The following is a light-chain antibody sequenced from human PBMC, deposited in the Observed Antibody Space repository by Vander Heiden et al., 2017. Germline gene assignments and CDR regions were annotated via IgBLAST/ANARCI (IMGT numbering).Light chain of an antibody. J-gene: IGLJ1*01. CDR3: AAWDDSLSGYV. CDR2: SNN. V-gene: IGLV1-47*02. CDR1: SSNIGSNY. Sequence: QSVLTQPPSASGTPGQRVTISCSGSSSNIGSNYVYWYQQLPGTAPKLLIYSNNQRPSGVPDRFSGSKSGTSASLAISGLRSEDEADYYCAAWDDSLSGYVCGTGTKVTVL.